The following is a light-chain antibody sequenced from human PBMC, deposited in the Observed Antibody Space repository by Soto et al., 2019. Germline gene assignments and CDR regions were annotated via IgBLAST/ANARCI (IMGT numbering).Light chain of an antibody. CDR1: SSDIGNNY. CDR2: ENN. J-gene: IGLJ1*01. Sequence: QSVLTQPPSVSAAPGQKVTISCSGSSSDIGNNYVSWYQHLPGTAPNLLIYENNKRPSGIPDRFSGSKSGTSATLGITGLQTGDEADYYCGTWDSSLSADVFGTGTKVTVL. CDR3: GTWDSSLSADV. V-gene: IGLV1-51*02.